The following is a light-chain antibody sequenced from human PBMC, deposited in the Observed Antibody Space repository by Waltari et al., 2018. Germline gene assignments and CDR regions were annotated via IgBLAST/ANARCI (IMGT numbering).Light chain of an antibody. CDR3: QHYNNWPVA. CDR2: GAS. V-gene: IGKV3-15*01. J-gene: IGKJ4*01. Sequence: EIVMTQSPATLSVSPGERVTLSCRASQSVNSNLAWYQQKPGQAPRLLIYGASTRANGVAARFSGSGSGTEFTLTISSLQSEDFAVYYCQHYNNWPVAFGGGTKVEIK. CDR1: QSVNSN.